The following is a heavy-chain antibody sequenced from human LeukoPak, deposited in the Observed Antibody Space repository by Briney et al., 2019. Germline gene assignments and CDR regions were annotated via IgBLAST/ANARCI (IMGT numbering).Heavy chain of an antibody. Sequence: SGTLSLTCIVSGGSPCSLNLWSWLRQPPGKGLEWFGEIYIGGTTNINPSLKSRVTILIDKSKNQLSLQLTSVTAADTAVYYCAGLEGRYSTDWFYFFDYWGQGALVTVSS. CDR2: IYIGGTT. D-gene: IGHD6-19*01. J-gene: IGHJ4*02. V-gene: IGHV4-4*02. CDR1: GGSPCSLNL. CDR3: AGLEGRYSTDWFYFFDY.